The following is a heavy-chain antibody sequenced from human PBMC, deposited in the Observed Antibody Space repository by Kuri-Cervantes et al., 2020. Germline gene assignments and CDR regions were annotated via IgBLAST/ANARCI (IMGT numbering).Heavy chain of an antibody. J-gene: IGHJ5*02. CDR3: ARAPNPNRRYNWFDP. V-gene: IGHV1-8*02. CDR2: MNPNSGNT. D-gene: IGHD2/OR15-2a*01. Sequence: ASVKVSCKASGYTFTSYYMHWVRQAPGQGLEWMGWMNPNSGNTGYAQKFQGRVTMTRNTSISTAYMELSSLRSEDTAVYYCARAPNPNRRYNWFDPWGQGTLVTVSS. CDR1: GYTFTSYY.